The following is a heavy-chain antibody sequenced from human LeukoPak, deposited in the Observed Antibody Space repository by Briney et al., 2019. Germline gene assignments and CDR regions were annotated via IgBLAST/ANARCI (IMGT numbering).Heavy chain of an antibody. Sequence: GGSLGLSCAASGFTFSSYAMSWVRQAPGKGLEWVSAISGSGGSTYYADSVKGRFTISRDNSKNTLYLQMNSLRAEDTAVYYCAKDIDKQLGTLDYWGQGTLVTVSS. CDR3: AKDIDKQLGTLDY. V-gene: IGHV3-23*01. D-gene: IGHD6-6*01. CDR1: GFTFSSYA. CDR2: ISGSGGST. J-gene: IGHJ4*02.